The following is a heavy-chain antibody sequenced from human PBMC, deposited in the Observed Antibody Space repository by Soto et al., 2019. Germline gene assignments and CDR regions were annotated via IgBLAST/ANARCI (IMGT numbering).Heavy chain of an antibody. CDR3: ARDKGCSSSSCYTGGYYYYYGMDV. D-gene: IGHD2-2*02. CDR2: ISSSGSTI. Sequence: EVQLVESGGGLVQPGGSLRLSCAASGFTFSSYEMNWVRQAPGKGLEWVSYISSSGSTIYYADSVKGRFTISRDNAKNSLYLQMNSLSAEDTAVYYCARDKGCSSSSCYTGGYYYYYGMDVWGQGTTVTVSS. V-gene: IGHV3-48*03. J-gene: IGHJ6*02. CDR1: GFTFSSYE.